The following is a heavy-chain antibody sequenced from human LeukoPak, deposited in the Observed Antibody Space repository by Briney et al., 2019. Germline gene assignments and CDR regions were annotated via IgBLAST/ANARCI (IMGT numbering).Heavy chain of an antibody. Sequence: SETLSLTCTVSGGSISSYYWSWIRQPPGKGLEWIGYIYYSGSTNYNPSLKSRVTISVDTSKNQFSLKLSSVTAADTAVYYCARTTEGYCRGGSCYYYYYYMDVWGKGTTVTVSS. J-gene: IGHJ6*03. D-gene: IGHD2-15*01. V-gene: IGHV4-59*01. CDR1: GGSISSYY. CDR3: ARTTEGYCRGGSCYYYYYYMDV. CDR2: IYYSGST.